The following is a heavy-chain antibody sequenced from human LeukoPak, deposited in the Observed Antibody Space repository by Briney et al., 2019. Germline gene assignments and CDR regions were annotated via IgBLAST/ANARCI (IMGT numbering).Heavy chain of an antibody. CDR3: AREAFGSGSYRLDY. Sequence: GGSLRLSCAASGFTFSSYEMNWVRQAPGKGLEWVSYISSSGSTIYYADSVKGRFTISRDNAKNSLYLQMNSLRAEDTAVYYCAREAFGSGSYRLDYWGQGTLVTISS. CDR2: ISSSGSTI. J-gene: IGHJ4*02. V-gene: IGHV3-48*03. D-gene: IGHD3-10*01. CDR1: GFTFSSYE.